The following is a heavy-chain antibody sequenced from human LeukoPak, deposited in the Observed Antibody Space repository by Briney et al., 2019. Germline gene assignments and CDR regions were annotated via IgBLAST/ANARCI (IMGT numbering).Heavy chain of an antibody. Sequence: SETLSLTCTVSGDSISSYYWSWIRQPPGKGLEWIGYIYYSGSTNHNPSLKSRVTISVDTSKNQFSLKLSSVTAADTAVYYCARDCSGGSCYPIYGMDVWGQGTTVTVSS. D-gene: IGHD2-15*01. V-gene: IGHV4-59*08. CDR1: GDSISSYY. CDR2: IYYSGST. CDR3: ARDCSGGSCYPIYGMDV. J-gene: IGHJ6*02.